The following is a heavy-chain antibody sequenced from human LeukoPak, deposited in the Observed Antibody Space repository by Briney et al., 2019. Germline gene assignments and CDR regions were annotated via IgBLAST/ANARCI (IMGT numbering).Heavy chain of an antibody. Sequence: GALVKVSCKASGYTFTSYGISWVRQAPGQGLEWMGWISAYNGNTNYAQKLQGRVTMTTDTSTSTAYMELRSLRSDDTAVYYCARDLPTRDYYDSSGYYRYWGQGTLVTVSS. CDR1: GYTFTSYG. CDR2: ISAYNGNT. D-gene: IGHD3-22*01. J-gene: IGHJ4*02. CDR3: ARDLPTRDYYDSSGYYRY. V-gene: IGHV1-18*01.